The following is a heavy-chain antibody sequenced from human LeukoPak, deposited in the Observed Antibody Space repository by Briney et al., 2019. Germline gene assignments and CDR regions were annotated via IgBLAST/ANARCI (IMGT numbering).Heavy chain of an antibody. CDR3: AKFRREGLPVGFDV. V-gene: IGHV3-23*01. Sequence: GGSLRLSCAASGFTLSNYAMSWVRQAPGKGPEWVAGIRGSGDNTYYADSVKGRFTISRDNSKNMLYLEMSSLRAEDTALYYCAKFRREGLPVGFDVWGQGTMVTVSS. CDR2: IRGSGDNT. D-gene: IGHD5-24*01. CDR1: GFTLSNYA. J-gene: IGHJ3*01.